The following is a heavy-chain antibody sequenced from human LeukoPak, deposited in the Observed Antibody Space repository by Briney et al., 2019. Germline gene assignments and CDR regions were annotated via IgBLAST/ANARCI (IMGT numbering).Heavy chain of an antibody. D-gene: IGHD6-19*01. CDR2: IYYSGST. CDR3: ARIAVAGTAHDY. Sequence: SETLSLTCTVSGYSISSGYYWGWIRQPPGKGLEWIGSIYYSGSTYYNPSLKSRVTISVDTSKNQFSLKLSSVTAADTAVYYCARIAVAGTAHDYWGQGTLVTVSS. J-gene: IGHJ4*02. CDR1: GYSISSGYY. V-gene: IGHV4-38-2*02.